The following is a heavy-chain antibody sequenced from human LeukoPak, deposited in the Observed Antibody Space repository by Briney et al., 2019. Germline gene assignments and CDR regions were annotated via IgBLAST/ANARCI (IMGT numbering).Heavy chain of an antibody. CDR1: GFTFSGYS. Sequence: GSLRLSCAASGFTFSGYSMNWVRQAPGKGLEWLSYISSGSRTIYYADSVKGRFTLSRDNGKNSLYLQMNSLRAEDTAVYYCARESISGHRDFDYWGQGTLVTVSS. CDR2: ISSGSRTI. CDR3: ARESISGHRDFDY. J-gene: IGHJ4*02. V-gene: IGHV3-48*01. D-gene: IGHD1-26*01.